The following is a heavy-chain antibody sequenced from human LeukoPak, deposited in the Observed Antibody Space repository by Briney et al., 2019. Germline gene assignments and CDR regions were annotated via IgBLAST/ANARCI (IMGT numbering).Heavy chain of an antibody. CDR2: ISSGSSYI. CDR1: GFTFSNYG. CDR3: ARARTMYSSGWYQVVNFDY. D-gene: IGHD6-19*01. Sequence: GGSLRLSCAASGFTFSNYGMNWVRQAPGKGLEWVSSISSGSSYIYYADSVKGRFAISRDNAKNSLYLQMNSLRAEDTAVYYCARARTMYSSGWYQVVNFDYWGQGALVTVSS. V-gene: IGHV3-21*01. J-gene: IGHJ4*02.